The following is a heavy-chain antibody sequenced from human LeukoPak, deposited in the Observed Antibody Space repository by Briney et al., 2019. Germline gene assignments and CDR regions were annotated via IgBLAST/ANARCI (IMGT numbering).Heavy chain of an antibody. Sequence: GGSLRLSCAASGFTFSSYAMNWVRQAPGKGLEWVSGITDSGGNTYYADSVKGRFTISRDNSKNTLYLQMNSLRAEDTAVYYCAKDGGDYEFDYWGQGTLVTVSS. V-gene: IGHV3-23*01. D-gene: IGHD4-17*01. CDR2: ITDSGGNT. CDR3: AKDGGDYEFDY. CDR1: GFTFSSYA. J-gene: IGHJ4*02.